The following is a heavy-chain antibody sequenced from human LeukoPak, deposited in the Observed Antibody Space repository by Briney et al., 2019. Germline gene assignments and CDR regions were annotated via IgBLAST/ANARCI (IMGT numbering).Heavy chain of an antibody. V-gene: IGHV1-18*01. D-gene: IGHD3-22*01. CDR2: ISAYNGNT. Sequence: ASVKVSCKASGYTFTSYGISWVRQAPGQGLEWMGWISAYNGNTNYAQKFQGRVTMTRDTSISTAYMELSRLRSDDAAVYYCARDRNTMILIDWGQGTLVTVSS. J-gene: IGHJ4*02. CDR3: ARDRNTMILID. CDR1: GYTFTSYG.